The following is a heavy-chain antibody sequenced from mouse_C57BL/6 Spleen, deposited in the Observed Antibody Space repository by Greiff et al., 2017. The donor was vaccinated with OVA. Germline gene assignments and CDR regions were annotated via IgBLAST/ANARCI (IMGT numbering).Heavy chain of an antibody. CDR3: ARDRETGTRYFDY. V-gene: IGHV3-6*01. J-gene: IGHJ2*01. CDR1: GYSITSGYY. Sequence: DVQLQESGPGLVKPSQSLSLTCSVTGYSITSGYYWNWIRQFPGNKLEWMGYISYDGSNNYNPSLKNRISITRDTSKNQFFLKLNSVTTEDTATYYCARDRETGTRYFDYWGQGTTLTVSS. CDR2: ISYDGSN. D-gene: IGHD4-1*01.